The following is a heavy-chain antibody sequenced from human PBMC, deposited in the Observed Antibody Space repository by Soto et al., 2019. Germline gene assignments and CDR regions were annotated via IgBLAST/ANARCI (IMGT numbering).Heavy chain of an antibody. CDR3: ARGGGSPYHDHEFDY. J-gene: IGHJ4*02. D-gene: IGHD2-2*01. V-gene: IGHV4-59*11. CDR2: IYYRGTT. CDR1: GVSSNNHY. Sequence: QVQLQESGPGLVKPSETLSLTCSVSGVSSNNHYWTWIRKPPGQGPEWIGCIYYRGTTNYNASFNSPVTISVDTSKNQFSLKFTSVTTADTAVYYCARGGGSPYHDHEFDYWGQGILVTVSS.